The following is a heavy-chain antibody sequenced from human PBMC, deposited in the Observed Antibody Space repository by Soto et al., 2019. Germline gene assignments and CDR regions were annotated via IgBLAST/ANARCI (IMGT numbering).Heavy chain of an antibody. CDR3: AKSGSDSSGWFDY. CDR2: ISYDGSNK. CDR1: GFTFSSYG. V-gene: IGHV3-30*18. J-gene: IGHJ4*02. Sequence: LRLSCAASGFTFSSYGMHWVRQAPGKGLEWVAVISYDGSNKYYADSVKGRFTISRDNSKNTLYLQMNSLRAEDTAVYYCAKSGSDSSGWFDYWGQGTLVTVSS. D-gene: IGHD6-19*01.